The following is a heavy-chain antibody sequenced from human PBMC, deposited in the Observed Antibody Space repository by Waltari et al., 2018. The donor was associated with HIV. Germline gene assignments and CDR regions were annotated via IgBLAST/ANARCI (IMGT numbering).Heavy chain of an antibody. Sequence: EVQLVETGGGLIQPGGSLRLSCAASGLTVSSNFMNWVRQAPGKGLEWVSLIYNNNSTYYADSVKGRFTISRDNSKNPLYLQMNSLRAEDPAVYYCARVRSTMGRFQGFDYWGQGTLVTVSS. CDR2: IYNNNST. J-gene: IGHJ4*02. D-gene: IGHD1-26*01. CDR1: GLTVSSNF. CDR3: ARVRSTMGRFQGFDY. V-gene: IGHV3-53*02.